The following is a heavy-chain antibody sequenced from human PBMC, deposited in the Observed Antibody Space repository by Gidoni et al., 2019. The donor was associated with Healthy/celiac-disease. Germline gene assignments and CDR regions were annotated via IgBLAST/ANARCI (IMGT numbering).Heavy chain of an antibody. CDR2: IWYDGSNK. CDR3: ARDTRRTSRFMDV. V-gene: IGHV3-33*01. D-gene: IGHD2-2*01. Sequence: QVQLVESGGGVVQPGRSLRLSCAASGFTCSSYGMHWVRQAPGKGLEWVAVIWYDGSNKYYADSVKGRFTISRDNSKNTLYLQMNSLRAEDTAVYYCARDTRRTSRFMDVWGQGTTVTVSS. J-gene: IGHJ6*02. CDR1: GFTCSSYG.